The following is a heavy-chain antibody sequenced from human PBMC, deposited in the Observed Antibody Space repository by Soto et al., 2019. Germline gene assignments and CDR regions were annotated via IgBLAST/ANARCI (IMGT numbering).Heavy chain of an antibody. CDR2: IITILGIA. D-gene: IGHD3-10*01. J-gene: IGHJ4*02. CDR3: ASDQRTPVNYGSGSYYY. Sequence: QVQLVHSGAEVQKPGSSVKVSCKAAGGTFSRSTISGVRQAPGQGREWMGRIITILGIANYAQKFQGRVPITAEKSTSTAYMELSSLRSEDTAVYYGASDQRTPVNYGSGSYYYWGQGTLVTVSS. CDR1: GGTFSRST. V-gene: IGHV1-69*02.